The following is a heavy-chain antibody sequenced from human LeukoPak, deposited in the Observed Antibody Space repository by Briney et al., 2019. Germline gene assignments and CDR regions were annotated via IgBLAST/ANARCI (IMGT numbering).Heavy chain of an antibody. Sequence: AASVKVSCKASGYTFTGYYMHWVRQAPGQGLEWMGWINPNSGGTNYAQKFQGRVTMTRDTSISTAYMELSRLRSGDTAVYYCARDEAAWEYYFDYWGQGTLVTVSS. CDR3: ARDEAAWEYYFDY. CDR2: INPNSGGT. J-gene: IGHJ4*02. CDR1: GYTFTGYY. V-gene: IGHV1-2*02. D-gene: IGHD1-26*01.